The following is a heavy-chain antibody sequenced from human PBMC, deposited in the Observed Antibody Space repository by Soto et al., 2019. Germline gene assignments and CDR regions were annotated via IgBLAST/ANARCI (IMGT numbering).Heavy chain of an antibody. CDR3: ARGRGAGSYYYYYYGMDV. J-gene: IGHJ6*02. D-gene: IGHD1-26*01. CDR2: ISAYNGNT. Sequence: ASVKVSCKASGYTFTSYGISWVRQAPGQGLEWMGWISAYNGNTNYAQKLQGRVTMTTDTSTSTAYMELRSLRSDDTAVYYCARGRGAGSYYYYYYGMDVWGQGTTVTVSS. V-gene: IGHV1-18*01. CDR1: GYTFTSYG.